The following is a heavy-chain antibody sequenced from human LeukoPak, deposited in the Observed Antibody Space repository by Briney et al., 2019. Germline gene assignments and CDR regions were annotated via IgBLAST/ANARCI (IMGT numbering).Heavy chain of an antibody. CDR1: GFTFSSYA. J-gene: IGHJ4*02. V-gene: IGHV3-23*01. D-gene: IGHD3-22*01. CDR3: ARESFNYYDSSGYYDPGGYFDY. CDR2: ITGSGATT. Sequence: PGGSLRLSCAASGFTFSSYAMSWVRQAPGKGLEWVSVITGSGATTKYADSVKGRFTISRDNSKNTLYLQMNSLRAEDTAVYYCARESFNYYDSSGYYDPGGYFDYWGQGTLVTVSS.